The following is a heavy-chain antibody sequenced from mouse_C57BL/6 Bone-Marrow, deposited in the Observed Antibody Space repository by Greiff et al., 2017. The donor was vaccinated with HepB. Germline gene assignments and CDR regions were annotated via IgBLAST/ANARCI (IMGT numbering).Heavy chain of an antibody. Sequence: QQSCKASGYTFTSYWMHWVKQRPGQGLEWIGEIDPSDSYTNYNQKFKGKSTLTVDKSSSTAYMQLSSLTSEDSAVYYCARNPYHYFDYWGQGTTLTVSS. CDR1: GYTFTSYW. V-gene: IGHV1-69*01. CDR3: ARNPYHYFDY. J-gene: IGHJ2*01. CDR2: IDPSDSYT.